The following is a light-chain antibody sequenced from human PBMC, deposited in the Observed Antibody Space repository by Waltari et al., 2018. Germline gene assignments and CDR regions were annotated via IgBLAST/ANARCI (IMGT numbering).Light chain of an antibody. Sequence: DIVVTQTPLSLTVPPGEPASITCRSSQSLLHTNRKTYLHWYLQKAGQSPQLLIYGGSNRVSGVPDRFSGSGSGTDFTLKISKVEAEDVGVYYCVQAIAYPPNFGGGTKVEIK. V-gene: IGKV2-40*01. CDR3: VQAIAYPPN. CDR2: GGS. J-gene: IGKJ4*01. CDR1: QSLLHTNRKTY.